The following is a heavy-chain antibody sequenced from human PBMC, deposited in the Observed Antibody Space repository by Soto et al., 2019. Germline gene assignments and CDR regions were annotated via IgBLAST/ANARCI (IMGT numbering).Heavy chain of an antibody. J-gene: IGHJ1*01. CDR2: ISAYNGNT. Sequence: GASGKGSCKASCYTFTHYGLSWVRQAPGQGLEWMGWISAYNGNTNYAQKLQGRVTMTTDTSTSTAYMELRSLRSDDTAVYYCARVKGTAEYFQHWGQGTLVTVSS. V-gene: IGHV1-18*01. CDR1: CYTFTHYG. CDR3: ARVKGTAEYFQH.